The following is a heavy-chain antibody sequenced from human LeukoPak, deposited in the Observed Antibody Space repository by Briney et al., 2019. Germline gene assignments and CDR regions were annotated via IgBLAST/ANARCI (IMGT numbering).Heavy chain of an antibody. CDR3: ARHPDYGDYPNWFDP. V-gene: IGHV5-51*01. Sequence: GESLKISCKGSGYSFTSYWIGWVRQMPGKGLEWMGIIYPGDSDTRYSPSFQGHVTISADKSISTAYLQWSSLKASDTAMYYCARHPDYGDYPNWFDPWGQGTLVTVSS. J-gene: IGHJ5*02. CDR1: GYSFTSYW. D-gene: IGHD4-17*01. CDR2: IYPGDSDT.